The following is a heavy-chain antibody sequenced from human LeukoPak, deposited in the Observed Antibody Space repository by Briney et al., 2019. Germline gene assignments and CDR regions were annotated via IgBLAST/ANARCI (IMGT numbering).Heavy chain of an antibody. D-gene: IGHD3-22*01. CDR2: IRSKAYGGTT. CDR1: GFTFGDYA. CDR3: TRDGPYYYDSSVPDY. J-gene: IGHJ4*02. V-gene: IGHV3-49*04. Sequence: GGSLRLSCTASGFTFGDYAMSWVRQAPGKGLEWVGFIRSKAYGGTTAYAASVKGRFTISRDDSKSIAYLQMNSLKTEDTAVYYCTRDGPYYYDSSVPDYWGQGALVTVSS.